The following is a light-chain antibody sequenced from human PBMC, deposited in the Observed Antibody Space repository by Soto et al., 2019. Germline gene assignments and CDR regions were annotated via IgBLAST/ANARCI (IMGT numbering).Light chain of an antibody. J-gene: IGLJ2*01. CDR3: AAWDVSLVV. CDR2: SDN. CDR1: SSNIGTNT. V-gene: IGLV1-44*01. Sequence: QSVLTQPPSASGTPGQRVTISWSGSSSNIGTNTVLWYQQLPGAAPRLLIYSDNQRPSGVPDRFSGSKSGTSASLAISGLQAEDEADYYCAAWDVSLVVFGGGTKLTVL.